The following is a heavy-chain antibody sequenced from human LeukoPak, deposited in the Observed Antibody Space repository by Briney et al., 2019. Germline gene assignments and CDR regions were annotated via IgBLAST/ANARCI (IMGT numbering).Heavy chain of an antibody. V-gene: IGHV3-21*01. J-gene: IGHJ4*02. Sequence: GGSLRLSCAASGFTFSSYNMNWVRQAPGKGLEWVSSISSSSSYIYYADSVKGRFTISRDNAKNSLYLQMNSLRAEDTAVYYCARVTAWGLCFDYWGQETLVTVSS. CDR3: ARVTAWGLCFDY. CDR1: GFTFSSYN. D-gene: IGHD3-16*01. CDR2: ISSSSSYI.